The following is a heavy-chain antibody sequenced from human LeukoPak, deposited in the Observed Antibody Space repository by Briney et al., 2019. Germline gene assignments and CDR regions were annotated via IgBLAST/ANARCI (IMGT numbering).Heavy chain of an antibody. J-gene: IGHJ2*01. CDR3: ARTSDTSGRLYWYFDL. V-gene: IGHV3-21*01. D-gene: IGHD3-22*01. CDR2: ISTSSSYI. Sequence: GGSLRLSCAASGFTFSSYSMNWVRQAPGKGLEWVSFISTSSSYIHYADSVKGRFTISRDNAKNSLYLQMNSLRAEDTAVYYCARTSDTSGRLYWYFDLWGRGTLVTVSS. CDR1: GFTFSSYS.